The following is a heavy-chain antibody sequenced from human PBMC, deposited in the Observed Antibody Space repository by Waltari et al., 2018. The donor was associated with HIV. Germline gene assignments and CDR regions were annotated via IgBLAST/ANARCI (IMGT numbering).Heavy chain of an antibody. CDR3: ARDSLYSDSSGYYFRPFDM. J-gene: IGHJ3*02. CDR1: GFPFSRYA. CDR2: ISFDGSSA. Sequence: QDQLVESGGGVVKPGRSLRLPCASSGFPFSRYALPWVRQAPGKGLEWVAVISFDGSSAYYADSVKGRFTISKDNPKNTLYLQMKSLITEDTAVYFCARDSLYSDSSGYYFRPFDMWGQGTMVTVSS. D-gene: IGHD3-22*01. V-gene: IGHV3-30-3*01.